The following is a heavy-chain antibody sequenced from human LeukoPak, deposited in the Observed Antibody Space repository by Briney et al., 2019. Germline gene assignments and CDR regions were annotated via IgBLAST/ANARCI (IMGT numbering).Heavy chain of an antibody. J-gene: IGHJ4*02. V-gene: IGHV3-23*01. CDR2: ISGSGDST. CDR1: GFTFNNYA. CDR3: PKGCASTGCYTSEH. Sequence: PGGSLRLSCAASGFTFNNYAMSWVRQAPGRGLEWVSTISGSGDSTYYADSVKGRFTISRDNSKNTLYLQMNSLRPEDTAVYYCPKGCASTGCYTSEHWGQGTLVTVS. D-gene: IGHD2-2*02.